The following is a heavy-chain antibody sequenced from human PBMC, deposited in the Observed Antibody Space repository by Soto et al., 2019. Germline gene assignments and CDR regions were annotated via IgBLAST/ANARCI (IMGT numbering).Heavy chain of an antibody. J-gene: IGHJ4*02. V-gene: IGHV3-64*01. CDR1: GFTFSSYA. D-gene: IGHD3-3*01. Sequence: GGSLRLSCAASGFTFSSYAMHWVRQAPGKGLEYVSAISSNGGSTYYANSVKGRFTISRDNSKNTLYLQMGSLRAEDMAVYYCARGPIFPPSPQDYWGQGTLVTVSS. CDR2: ISSNGGST. CDR3: ARGPIFPPSPQDY.